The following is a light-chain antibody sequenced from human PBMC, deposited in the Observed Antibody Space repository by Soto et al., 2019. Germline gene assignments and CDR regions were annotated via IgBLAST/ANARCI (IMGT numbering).Light chain of an antibody. CDR3: AAWDDRLNGAL. CDR2: SDT. V-gene: IGLV1-44*01. J-gene: IGLJ1*01. CDR1: SSNIGSNT. Sequence: QSVLTQPPSASGTPGQRVTMSCSGGSSNIGSNTVSWYQHLPGTAPQLLIYSDTQRASGVADRFSGSKSGTSASLAISGLQSDDEADYYCAAWDDRLNGALFGTGTNSPS.